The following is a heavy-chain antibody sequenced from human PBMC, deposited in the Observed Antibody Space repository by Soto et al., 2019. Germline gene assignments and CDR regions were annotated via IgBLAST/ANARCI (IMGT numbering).Heavy chain of an antibody. Sequence: GASVKVSCKASGGTFSSYTISWVRQAPGQGLEWMGRIIRILGIANYAQKFQGRVTITADKSTSTAYMELSSLRSEDTAVYYCARNKGSTGWYLDLWGRGTLVTVSS. CDR2: IIRILGIA. CDR3: ARNKGSTGWYLDL. V-gene: IGHV1-69*02. D-gene: IGHD3-10*01. CDR1: GGTFSSYT. J-gene: IGHJ2*01.